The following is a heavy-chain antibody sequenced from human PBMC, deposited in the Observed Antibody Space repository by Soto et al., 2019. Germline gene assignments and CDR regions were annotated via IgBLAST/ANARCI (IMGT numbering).Heavy chain of an antibody. D-gene: IGHD6-19*01. V-gene: IGHV3-30*03. CDR3: ALTRRSSLLEVAGPGFEY. CDR1: GFNFGVFG. Sequence: GGSLRLSCAASGFNFGVFGMHWVRQAPGKGLEWLSVLSYEGSEEYYADSVRGRFTISRANSKNTLFLQMDSLRVDDTGVYYCALTRRSSLLEVAGPGFEYWGQGTLVTVSS. J-gene: IGHJ4*02. CDR2: LSYEGSEE.